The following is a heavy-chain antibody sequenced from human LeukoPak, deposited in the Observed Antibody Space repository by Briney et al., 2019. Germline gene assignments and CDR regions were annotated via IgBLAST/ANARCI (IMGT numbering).Heavy chain of an antibody. D-gene: IGHD6-25*01. CDR3: ARQGGPDY. CDR2: IYYSGST. J-gene: IGHJ4*02. CDR1: GGSISSSSYY. V-gene: IGHV4-39*01. Sequence: PSETLSLTCTVSGGSISSSSYYWGWIRQPPGKGLEWIGSIYYSGSTYYNPSLKSRVTISVDTSKNQFSLKLSSVTAAVTAVYYCARQGGPDYWGQGTLVTVSS.